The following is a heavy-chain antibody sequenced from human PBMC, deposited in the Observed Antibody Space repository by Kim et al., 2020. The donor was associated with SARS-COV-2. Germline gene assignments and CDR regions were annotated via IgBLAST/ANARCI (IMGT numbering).Heavy chain of an antibody. CDR2: IYNSGTT. V-gene: IGHV4-59*08. Sequence: SETLSLTCIVSGDSVSPYYWSWIRQPPGKGLEWIGYIYNSGTTKYNPSLNSRVTISVDTSKNQFSLKVTSVTAADTAAYYCARNGGAGRSYPRVFDCWG. D-gene: IGHD3-16*01. J-gene: IGHJ5*01. CDR3: ARNGGAGRSYPRVFDC. CDR1: GDSVSPYY.